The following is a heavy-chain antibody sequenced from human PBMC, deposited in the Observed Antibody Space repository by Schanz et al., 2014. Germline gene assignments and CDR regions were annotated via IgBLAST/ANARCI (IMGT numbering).Heavy chain of an antibody. CDR2: ISNSGTYT. CDR3: ASVIMVAGNRRDGSDV. CDR1: GFTFSDYY. J-gene: IGHJ6*02. Sequence: QEQLVESGGGAVQPGRSLRLSCAASGFTFSDYYMTWMRQAPGKGLEWISYISNSGTYTKYADAVKGRFVISRDNARSSLYLQMRSLRDGDTAVYYCASVIMVAGNRRDGSDVWGQGTTVIVSS. V-gene: IGHV3-11*05. D-gene: IGHD6-19*01.